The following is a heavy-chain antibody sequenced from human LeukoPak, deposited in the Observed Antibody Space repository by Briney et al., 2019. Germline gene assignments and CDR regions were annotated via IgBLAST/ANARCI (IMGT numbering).Heavy chain of an antibody. CDR2: ISYSGST. CDR3: ARLIGCSGGTCYSTNWFDP. V-gene: IGHV4-39*01. Sequence: SETLSLTCTVSGGSISSTSYYWGWIRQPPGKGLEWIGSISYSGSTNCNPSLKSRVTISVDTSKNQFSLKLSSVTAADTAVYYCARLIGCSGGTCYSTNWFDPWGQGTLVTVSS. J-gene: IGHJ5*02. D-gene: IGHD2-15*01. CDR1: GGSISSTSYY.